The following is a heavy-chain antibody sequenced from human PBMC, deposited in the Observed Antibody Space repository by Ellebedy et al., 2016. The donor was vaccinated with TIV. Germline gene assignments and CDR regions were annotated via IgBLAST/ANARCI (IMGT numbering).Heavy chain of an antibody. Sequence: GESLKISXKGSGYSFTSYWISWVRQMPGKGLEWMGRIDPSDSYTNYSPSFQGHVTISADKSISTAYLQWSSLKASDTAMYYCARLQGGSFTIDYWGQGTLVTVSS. V-gene: IGHV5-10-1*01. CDR2: IDPSDSYT. CDR1: GYSFTSYW. J-gene: IGHJ4*02. D-gene: IGHD1-26*01. CDR3: ARLQGGSFTIDY.